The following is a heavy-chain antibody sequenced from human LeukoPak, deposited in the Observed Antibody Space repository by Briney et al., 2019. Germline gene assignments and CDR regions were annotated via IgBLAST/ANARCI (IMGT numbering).Heavy chain of an antibody. CDR3: ARDGTLFDI. Sequence: PGGSLRLSCTASGFTFSSYWMHWVRQAPGKGLVWVSRINGDGSSTSYADSEKGQFTISRHNAKNTLYLQMNTLRAEDTAVYYCARDGTLFDIWGQGTMVTVSS. J-gene: IGHJ3*02. V-gene: IGHV3-74*01. CDR2: INGDGSST. CDR1: GFTFSSYW.